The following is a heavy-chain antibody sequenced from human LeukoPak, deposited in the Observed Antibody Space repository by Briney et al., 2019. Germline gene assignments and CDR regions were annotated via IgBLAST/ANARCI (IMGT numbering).Heavy chain of an antibody. J-gene: IGHJ4*02. CDR2: IYYSGST. Sequence: SETLSLTCVVSGGSISSSDYDWAWIRQPPGKGLEWIGSIYYSGSTLYNSSLKSRVTISVDASTNQFSLKLNSVTAADTAVFYCARHKNCASITHCHFDSWGQGILVTVSS. V-gene: IGHV4-39*01. D-gene: IGHD2-21*01. CDR1: GGSISSSDYD. CDR3: ARHKNCASITHCHFDS.